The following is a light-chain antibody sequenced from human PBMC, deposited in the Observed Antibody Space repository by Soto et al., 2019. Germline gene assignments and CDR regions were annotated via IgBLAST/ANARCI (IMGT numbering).Light chain of an antibody. CDR3: QQYYNTPYT. CDR2: WAS. CDR1: QTIIYTSSNENY. J-gene: IGKJ2*01. V-gene: IGKV4-1*01. Sequence: DIVMTQSPDSLAVSLGERATINCKSSQTIIYTSSNENYLAWYQQKPGQPPKLLIYWASTRESGVPDRISGSGSGTDFTLTINSRQAEDVAVYYCQQYYNTPYTFGQGTKLEIK.